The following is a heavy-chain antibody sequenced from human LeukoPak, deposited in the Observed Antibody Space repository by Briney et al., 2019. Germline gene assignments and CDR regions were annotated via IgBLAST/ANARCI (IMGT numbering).Heavy chain of an antibody. J-gene: IGHJ4*02. Sequence: GRSLRLSCAASGFTFSGHWMSWVRQAPGKGLEWVANIKSDGSEKYYVDSVKGRFTISRDNAKNSLYLQMNSLRPEDTAVYYCARISRYGLDYSGQGTLVTVSS. D-gene: IGHD3-16*01. CDR2: IKSDGSEK. CDR1: GFTFSGHW. V-gene: IGHV3-7*04. CDR3: ARISRYGLDY.